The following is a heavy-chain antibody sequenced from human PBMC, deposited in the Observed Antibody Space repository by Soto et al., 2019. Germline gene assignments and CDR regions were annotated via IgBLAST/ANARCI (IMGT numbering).Heavy chain of an antibody. V-gene: IGHV1-69*01. CDR2: IIPIFGTA. CDR3: ASEGRWLHNKFDY. CDR1: GGTFSSYA. J-gene: IGHJ4*02. D-gene: IGHD5-12*01. Sequence: QVQLVQSGAEVKKPGSSVKVSCKASGGTFSSYAISWVRQTPGQGLEWMGGIIPIFGTANYAQKFQGRVTITADESMSTAYMELSSLRSEDTAVYYCASEGRWLHNKFDYWGQGTLVTVSS.